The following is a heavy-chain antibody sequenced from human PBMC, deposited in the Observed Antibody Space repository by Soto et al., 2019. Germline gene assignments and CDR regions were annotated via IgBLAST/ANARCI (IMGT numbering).Heavy chain of an antibody. V-gene: IGHV1-58*01. CDR1: GFTFSASA. D-gene: IGHD1-7*01. J-gene: IGHJ6*02. CDR3: AGTKSSYYYYGMDV. CDR2: IVVGSGDT. Sequence: SVKVSCKASGFTFSASAVQWVRQARGQRLEWIGWIVVGSGDTNYAQDFQERVTITMDMSTSTAYMQLSSLRSEDTAIYYCAGTKSSYYYYGMDVWGQGTTVTVYS.